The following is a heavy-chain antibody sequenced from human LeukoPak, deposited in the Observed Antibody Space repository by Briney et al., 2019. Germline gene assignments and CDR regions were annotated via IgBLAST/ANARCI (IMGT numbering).Heavy chain of an antibody. Sequence: ASVKVSCKASGYTFTSYYMHWVRQAPGQGLEWMGIINPSGGSTSYAQKFQGRVTMTRDTSTSTVCMGLSGVRSEDTAVYGGARDSGSGSYYLHPVNWFDTWGQGNLVTVSS. V-gene: IGHV1-46*03. CDR2: INPSGGST. CDR1: GYTFTSYY. D-gene: IGHD3-10*01. CDR3: ARDSGSGSYYLHPVNWFDT. J-gene: IGHJ5*02.